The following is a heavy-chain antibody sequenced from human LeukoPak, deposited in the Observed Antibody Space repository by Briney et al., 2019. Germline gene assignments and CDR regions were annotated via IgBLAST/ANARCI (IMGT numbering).Heavy chain of an antibody. V-gene: IGHV3-53*01. J-gene: IGHJ4*02. CDR2: LYSDGNT. CDR3: ARGVEPLADNTLAY. D-gene: IGHD1-14*01. CDR1: GFTVITND. Sequence: GGSLRLSCAASGFTVITNDMTWVPQAPGKGLEWVSVLYSDGNTKCADSVQGRFTISRDNSKNTLYLEMNSLSPDDTAVYYCARGVEPLADNTLAYWGQGTLVTVSS.